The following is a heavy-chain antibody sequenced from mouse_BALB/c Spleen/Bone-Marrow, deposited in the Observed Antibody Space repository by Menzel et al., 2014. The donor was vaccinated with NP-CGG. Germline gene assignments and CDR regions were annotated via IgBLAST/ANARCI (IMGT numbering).Heavy chain of an antibody. D-gene: IGHD1-1*01. V-gene: IGHV4-1*02. CDR1: GFDFSRYW. CDR2: INPDSSTI. Sequence: EVKVVESGGGPVQPGGSLKLSCAASGFDFSRYWMSWVRQAPGKGLEWIGEINPDSSTINYTPSLKDKFIISRDNAKNTLYLQMSKVRSEDTALYYCARLGYYGALAYWGQGTLVTVSA. J-gene: IGHJ3*01. CDR3: ARLGYYGALAY.